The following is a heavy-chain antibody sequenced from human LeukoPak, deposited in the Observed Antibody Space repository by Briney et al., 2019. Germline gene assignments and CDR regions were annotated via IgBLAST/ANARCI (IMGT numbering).Heavy chain of an antibody. CDR3: AKDTYNWFDP. V-gene: IGHV3-30*02. CDR2: IRYDETNK. J-gene: IGHJ5*02. Sequence: PGGSLRLSCAAPGFTFSSYGMHWVRQAPGKGLEWVAFIRYDETNKYYADSVKGRFTISRDNSKNTLYLQMSSLRVEDTAVYYCAKDTYNWFDPWGQGTLVTVSS. CDR1: GFTFSSYG.